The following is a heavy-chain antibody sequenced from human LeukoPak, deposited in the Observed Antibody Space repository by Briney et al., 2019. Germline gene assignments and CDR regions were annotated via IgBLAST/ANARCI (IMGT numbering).Heavy chain of an antibody. Sequence: SETLSLTCTVSGYSISSGYYWGWIRQPPGKGLEWIGSIYHNGSTYYNPSLKSRVTISVDTSKNQFSLKLSSVTAADTAVYYCARGLRYFDWLSPLVAFDIWGQGTMVTVSS. J-gene: IGHJ3*02. D-gene: IGHD3-9*01. CDR3: ARGLRYFDWLSPLVAFDI. CDR1: GYSISSGYY. CDR2: IYHNGST. V-gene: IGHV4-38-2*02.